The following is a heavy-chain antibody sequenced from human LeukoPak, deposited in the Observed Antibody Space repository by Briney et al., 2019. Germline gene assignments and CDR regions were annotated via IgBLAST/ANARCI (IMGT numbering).Heavy chain of an antibody. J-gene: IGHJ4*02. D-gene: IGHD2-15*01. CDR2: INPNSGGT. CDR3: ARDPRYCSGGSCYYFAS. CDR1: GYTFTGYY. V-gene: IGHV1-2*06. Sequence: ASVKVSCKASGYTFTGYYMHWVRQAPGQGFEWMGRINPNSGGTNYAQKFQGRVTMTRDTSISTAYMALSRLRSDDTAVYYCARDPRYCSGGSCYYFASWGQGTLVTVSS.